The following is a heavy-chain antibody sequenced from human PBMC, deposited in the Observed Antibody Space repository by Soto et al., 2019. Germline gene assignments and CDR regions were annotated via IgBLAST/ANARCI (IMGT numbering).Heavy chain of an antibody. CDR2: IYYSGST. Sequence: QVQLQESGPGLVKPSQTLSLTCTVSGGSISSGGYYWSWIRQHPGKGLEWIGYIYYSGSTYYNPSLNSRVTISVDTSKDQFSLKLSSVTAADTAVYYCARYDFWSGYYMAYWGQGTLVTVYS. V-gene: IGHV4-31*03. CDR1: GGSISSGGYY. CDR3: ARYDFWSGYYMAY. D-gene: IGHD3-3*01. J-gene: IGHJ4*02.